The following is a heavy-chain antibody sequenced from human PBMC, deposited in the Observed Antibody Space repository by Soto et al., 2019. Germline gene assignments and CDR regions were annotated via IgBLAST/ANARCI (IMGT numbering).Heavy chain of an antibody. J-gene: IGHJ2*01. CDR3: ARVGSSSVRYFDL. CDR1: GGSISSYY. Sequence: SETLSLTCTVSGGSISSYYGSWIRQPPGKGLEWIGYIYYSGSTNYNPSLKSRVTISVDTSKNQFSLKLSSVTAADTAVYYCARVGSSSVRYFDLWGRGTLVTVSS. CDR2: IYYSGST. V-gene: IGHV4-59*01. D-gene: IGHD6-6*01.